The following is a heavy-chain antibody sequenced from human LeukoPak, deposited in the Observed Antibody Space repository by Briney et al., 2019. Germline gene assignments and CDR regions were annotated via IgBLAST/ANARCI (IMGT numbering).Heavy chain of an antibody. V-gene: IGHV1-46*01. D-gene: IGHD2-2*01. Sequence: ASVKVSCKASGYTFTSYYIHWVRQAPGQGLEWMGIINPRDGSTTYAQKFQGRVTMTRDTSTSTVYMDLSSLRSEDTAVYYCARRSCSSSSCYFEYWGRGTLVTVSS. J-gene: IGHJ4*02. CDR2: INPRDGST. CDR1: GYTFTSYY. CDR3: ARRSCSSSSCYFEY.